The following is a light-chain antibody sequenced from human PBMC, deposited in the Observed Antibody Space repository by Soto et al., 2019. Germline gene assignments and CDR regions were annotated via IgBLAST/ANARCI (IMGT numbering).Light chain of an antibody. V-gene: IGKV3-15*01. CDR2: GAS. CDR1: QSVKYF. CDR3: QQYDDWPPGT. Sequence: EIVMPQSPSTLSGSPGETATLSWGASQSVKYFLAWYQQKPRQAPRLLVYGASTRATDIPARFSGSGSGTEFTLTISSLQSEDFAVYYCQQYDDWPPGTFGQGTQVDIK. J-gene: IGKJ1*01.